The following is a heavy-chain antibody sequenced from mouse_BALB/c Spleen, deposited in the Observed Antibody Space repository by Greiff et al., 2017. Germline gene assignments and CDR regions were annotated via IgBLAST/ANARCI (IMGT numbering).Heavy chain of an antibody. Sequence: QVQLKESGAELMKPGASVKISCKATGYTFSSYWIEWVKQRPGHGLEWIGEILPGSGSTNYNEKFKGKATFTADTSSNTAYMQLSSLTSEDSAVYYCARYYDYDDWFAYWGQGTLVTVSA. V-gene: IGHV1-9*01. CDR1: GYTFSSYW. CDR3: ARYYDYDDWFAY. CDR2: ILPGSGST. J-gene: IGHJ3*01. D-gene: IGHD2-4*01.